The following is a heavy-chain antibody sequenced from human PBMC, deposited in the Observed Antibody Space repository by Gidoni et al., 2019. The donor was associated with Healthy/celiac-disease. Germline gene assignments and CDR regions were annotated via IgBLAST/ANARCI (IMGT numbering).Heavy chain of an antibody. D-gene: IGHD3-22*01. CDR3: TTDYYDSSGTYYFDY. Sequence: EVQLVESGGGLVKPGGSLRLSCAASGFTFSNAWMSWVRQAPGKGLEWVGRIKSKTDGGTTDYAAPVKGRFTISRDDSKNTLYLQMNSLKTEDTAVYYCTTDYYDSSGTYYFDYWGQGTLVTVSS. V-gene: IGHV3-15*01. CDR1: GFTFSNAW. J-gene: IGHJ4*02. CDR2: IKSKTDGGTT.